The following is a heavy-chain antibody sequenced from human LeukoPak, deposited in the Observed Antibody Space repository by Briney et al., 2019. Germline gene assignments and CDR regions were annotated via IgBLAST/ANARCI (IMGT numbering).Heavy chain of an antibody. CDR3: ARVPAGYGPYYFDY. CDR2: INPNSGGT. CDR1: GYTFSGHY. Sequence: ASVTVSFKASGYTFSGHYIHWVRQAPGQGLEWMGWINPNSGGTNYAQKFQGRVTMTRDTSISTAYMELSSLRSDDTAVYYCARVPAGYGPYYFDYWGQGTLVTVSS. D-gene: IGHD5-18*01. J-gene: IGHJ4*02. V-gene: IGHV1-2*02.